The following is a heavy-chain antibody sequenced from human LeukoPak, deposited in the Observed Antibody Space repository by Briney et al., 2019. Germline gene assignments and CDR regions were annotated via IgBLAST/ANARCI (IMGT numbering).Heavy chain of an antibody. J-gene: IGHJ4*02. V-gene: IGHV6-1*01. D-gene: IGHD6-19*01. CDR2: TYYRSKLYN. Sequence: SQTLSLTCAISVDIVSINSAAWNWIRQSPSRGLEWLGRTYYRSKLYNDYAVSVKSRITINPDTSKNQFSLQLNSVTPEDTAVYYCARGYSSGWYSVDYWGQGTLVTVSS. CDR1: VDIVSINSAA. CDR3: ARGYSSGWYSVDY.